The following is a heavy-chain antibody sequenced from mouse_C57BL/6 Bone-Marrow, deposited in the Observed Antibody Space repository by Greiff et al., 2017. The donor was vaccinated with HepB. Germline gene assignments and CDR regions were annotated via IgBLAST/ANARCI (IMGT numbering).Heavy chain of an antibody. D-gene: IGHD2-1*01. CDR1: GYAFSSSW. V-gene: IGHV1-9*01. CDR2: ILPGSGST. J-gene: IGHJ4*01. CDR3: ARERIYYGKYVYYAMDY. Sequence: VQLQQSGPELVKPGASVKISCKASGYAFSSSWMNWVKQRPGHGLEWIGEILPGSGSTNYNEKFKGKATFTADTSSNTAYMQLSSLTTEDSAIYYCARERIYYGKYVYYAMDYWGQGTSVTVSS.